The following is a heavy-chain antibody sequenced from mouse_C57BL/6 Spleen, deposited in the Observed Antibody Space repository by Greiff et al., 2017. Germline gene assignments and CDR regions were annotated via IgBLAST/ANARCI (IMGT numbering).Heavy chain of an antibody. CDR1: GFTFSSYA. Sequence: EVKLVESGGGLVKPGGSLKLSCAASGFTFSSYAMSWVRQTPEKRLEWVATISDGGSYTYYPDNVKGRCTISRDNAKNNLYLQMSHLKSEDTAMYDCASAENYDYDGSWFAYWGQGTLVTVSA. V-gene: IGHV5-4*03. CDR3: ASAENYDYDGSWFAY. J-gene: IGHJ3*01. D-gene: IGHD2-4*01. CDR2: ISDGGSYT.